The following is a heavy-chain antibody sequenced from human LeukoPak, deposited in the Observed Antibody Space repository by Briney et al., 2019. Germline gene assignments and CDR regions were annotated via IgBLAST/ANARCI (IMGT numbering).Heavy chain of an antibody. Sequence: SETLSLTCTVSGGSISSSSYYWGWIRQPPGKGLEWIGGIYYSGSTSTYYNPSLKSRVTISVDTSKNQFSLKLSSVIAADTAVYYCARTTEGYCSSASCFGFSYSYYMDVWGKGTTVTISS. V-gene: IGHV4-39*07. J-gene: IGHJ6*03. CDR1: GGSISSSSYY. CDR2: IYYSGSTST. CDR3: ARTTEGYCSSASCFGFSYSYYMDV. D-gene: IGHD2-2*01.